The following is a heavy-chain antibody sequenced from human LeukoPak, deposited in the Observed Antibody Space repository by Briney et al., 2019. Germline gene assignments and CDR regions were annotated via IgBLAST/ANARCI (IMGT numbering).Heavy chain of an antibody. CDR2: IYYSGST. CDR3: ARRRRLKNPGGDAFDI. V-gene: IGHV4-59*08. J-gene: IGHJ3*02. CDR1: GDPINNYY. Sequence: SETLSLTCSVSGDPINNYYWNWLRQPPGKGLERIGYIYYSGSTRYNPSLQSRVTMSIGTSKTQFSLKLDSVTAEDTAVYYCARRRRLKNPGGDAFDIWGQGTVVIGSS. D-gene: IGHD2/OR15-2a*01.